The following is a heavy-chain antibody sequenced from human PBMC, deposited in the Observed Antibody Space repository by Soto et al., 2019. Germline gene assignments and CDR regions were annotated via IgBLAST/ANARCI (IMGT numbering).Heavy chain of an antibody. D-gene: IGHD6-6*01. CDR3: ARGAQLEETEYSYYGMDV. CDR1: GGTFSSYA. CDR2: IIPIFGTA. V-gene: IGHV1-69*13. Sequence: SVKVSCKASGGTFSSYAISWVRQAPGQGLEWMGGIIPIFGTANYAQKFQGRVTITADESTSTAYMELSSLRSEDAAVYCCARGAQLEETEYSYYGMDVWGQGTTVTVSS. J-gene: IGHJ6*02.